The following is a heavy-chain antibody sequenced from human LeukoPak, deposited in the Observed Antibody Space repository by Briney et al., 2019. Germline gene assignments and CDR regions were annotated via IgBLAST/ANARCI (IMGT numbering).Heavy chain of an antibody. CDR3: AGQASSSWTTYYYYYYYMDV. V-gene: IGHV1-69*05. Sequence: ASVKVSCKASGGTFSSYAISWVRQAPGQGLEWMGGIIPIFGTANYAQKFRGRVTITTDESTSTAYMELSSLRSEDTAVYYCAGQASSSWTTYYYYYYYMDVWGKGTTVTVSS. D-gene: IGHD6-13*01. CDR2: IIPIFGTA. J-gene: IGHJ6*03. CDR1: GGTFSSYA.